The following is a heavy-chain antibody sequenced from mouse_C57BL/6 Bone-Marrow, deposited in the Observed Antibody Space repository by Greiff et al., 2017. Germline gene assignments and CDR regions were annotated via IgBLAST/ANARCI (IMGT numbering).Heavy chain of an antibody. Sequence: EVQRVESGGGLVQPGGSLKLSCAASGFTFSDYGMAWVRQAPRKGPEWVAFISNLAYSIYYADTVTGRFTISRENDKNTLYLEMSNLRSEDTAMYYCARQDDGYPYYYAMDYWGQGTSVTVSS. CDR3: ARQDDGYPYYYAMDY. CDR1: GFTFSDYG. CDR2: ISNLAYSI. V-gene: IGHV5-15*01. J-gene: IGHJ4*01. D-gene: IGHD2-3*01.